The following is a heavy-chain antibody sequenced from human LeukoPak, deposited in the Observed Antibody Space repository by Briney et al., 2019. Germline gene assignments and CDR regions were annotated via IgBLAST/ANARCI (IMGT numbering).Heavy chain of an antibody. D-gene: IGHD3-10*01. V-gene: IGHV3-15*01. CDR3: TTGPFDYYGSASYLANGMDV. CDR1: GFTFGKAW. J-gene: IGHJ6*02. CDR2: IKRKTDVGPT. Sequence: PGGSLRLSCAASGFTFGKAWMRWVRQAPGKGLEWVGRIKRKTDVGPTDYTAAVKGRFTISRDDSKDTLYLQMNSLKSVDTAVYYCTTGPFDYYGSASYLANGMDVWGQGTTVTVPS.